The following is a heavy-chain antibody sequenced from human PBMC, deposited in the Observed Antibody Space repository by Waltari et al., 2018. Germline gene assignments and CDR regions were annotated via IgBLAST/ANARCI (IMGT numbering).Heavy chain of an antibody. Sequence: QVQLQESGPGLVKPSETLSLTCAAPGYSISSGYYWGWIRQPPATGRAWIGSIYHSGSTYYNPSLKSRVTISVDTSKNQFSLKLSSVTAADTAVYYCARRFRYDFWSGYLNYYYYYMDVWGKGTTVTVSS. CDR1: GYSISSGYY. J-gene: IGHJ6*03. D-gene: IGHD3-3*01. V-gene: IGHV4-38-2*01. CDR3: ARRFRYDFWSGYLNYYYYYMDV. CDR2: IYHSGST.